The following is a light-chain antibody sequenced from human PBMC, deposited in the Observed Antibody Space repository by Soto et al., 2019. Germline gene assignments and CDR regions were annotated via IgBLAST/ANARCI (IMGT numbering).Light chain of an antibody. J-gene: IGKJ4*01. CDR2: ATS. CDR1: QSVSSN. V-gene: IGKV3-15*01. Sequence: EIVMTQSPATLSVSPGERASLSCRASQSVSSNLAWYQQKPGQTPRLLIYATSTRATGIPARFSGSGSGTEFTLTISSLQSEDCAIYYCQQYHTWPITFGGGTKVDIK. CDR3: QQYHTWPIT.